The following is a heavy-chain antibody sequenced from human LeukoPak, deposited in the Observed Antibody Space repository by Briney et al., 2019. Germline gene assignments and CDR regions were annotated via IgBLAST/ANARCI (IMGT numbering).Heavy chain of an antibody. D-gene: IGHD1-26*01. J-gene: IGHJ6*03. CDR1: GHTFSKYY. CDR2: INPSDGAT. CDR3: AREQGGGLSGSLGGLFASYYTYYYMDV. V-gene: IGHV1-46*01. Sequence: ASVKVSCKASGHTFSKYYIHWVRQAPGQGLEWMGMINPSDGATTYAQRFQGRVAMTRDMSTTTVYMDLRSLRSEDTAVYFCAREQGGGLSGSLGGLFASYYTYYYMDVWGRGTTVTVSS.